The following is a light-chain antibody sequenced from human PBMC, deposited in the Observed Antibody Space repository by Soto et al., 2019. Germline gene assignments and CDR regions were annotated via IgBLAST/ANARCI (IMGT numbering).Light chain of an antibody. CDR1: QSVSSSY. CDR2: GAS. J-gene: IGKJ4*01. CDR3: QHYRTS. Sequence: EIVLTQPPGTLSLSPRERATLSCRASQSVSSSYLAWYQQKPGQAPRLLIYGASSRATGIPDRFSGSGSGTDFTLTITRLEPEDFAVYYCQHYRTSFGGGTKVEIK. V-gene: IGKV3-20*01.